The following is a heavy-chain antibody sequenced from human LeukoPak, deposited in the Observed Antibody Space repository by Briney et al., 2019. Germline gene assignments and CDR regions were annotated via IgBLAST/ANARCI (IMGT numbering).Heavy chain of an antibody. V-gene: IGHV3-30*18. D-gene: IGHD6-13*01. CDR1: GFTFSSYG. CDR3: AKRMGPSIAAADLDY. Sequence: GGSLRLSCAASGFTFSSYGMHWVRQAPGKGLEGVAVISYDGSNKYYADSVKGRFTISRDNSKNTLYLQMNSLRAEDTAVYYCAKRMGPSIAAADLDYWGQGTLVTVSS. CDR2: ISYDGSNK. J-gene: IGHJ4*02.